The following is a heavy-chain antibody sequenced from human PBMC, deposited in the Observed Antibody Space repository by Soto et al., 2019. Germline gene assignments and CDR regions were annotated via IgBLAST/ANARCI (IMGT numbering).Heavy chain of an antibody. V-gene: IGHV5-51*01. CDR2: IYPGDSDT. CDR1: GYSFTSYW. D-gene: IGHD2-15*01. J-gene: IGHJ4*02. CDR3: ARHITTQPAYCSGGSCYFDSGSPTPDY. Sequence: GESLKISCKGSGYSFTSYWIGWVRQMPGKGLEWMGIIYPGDSDTRYSPSFQGQVTISADKSIGTAYLQWSSLKASDTAMYYCARHITTQPAYCSGGSCYFDSGSPTPDYWGQGTLVTVSS.